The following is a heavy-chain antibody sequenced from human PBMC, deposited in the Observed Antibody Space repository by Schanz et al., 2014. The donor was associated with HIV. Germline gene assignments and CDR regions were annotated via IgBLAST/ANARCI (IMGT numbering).Heavy chain of an antibody. CDR1: GYIFTSNG. D-gene: IGHD4-4*01. J-gene: IGHJ5*02. CDR2: ISTSNGNT. V-gene: IGHV1-18*01. Sequence: QVQLVQSGAEVKKPRASVRVSCKTSGYIFTSNGISWVRQAPGQGLEWMGWISTSNGNTNYAQKFQGRVTMTTDTSTSTAYMELRSLRSDDTAVYYCAREKTTLNWFDPWGQGTLVTVSS. CDR3: AREKTTLNWFDP.